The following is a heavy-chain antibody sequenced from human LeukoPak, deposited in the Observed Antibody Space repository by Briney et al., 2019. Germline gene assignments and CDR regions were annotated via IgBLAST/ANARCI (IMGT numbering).Heavy chain of an antibody. D-gene: IGHD3-3*01. V-gene: IGHV3-23*01. CDR2: ISGSGGST. CDR1: GFTFSSYA. J-gene: IGHJ4*02. Sequence: GGSLRLSCAASGFTFSSYAMSWVRQAPGKGLEWVSAISGSGGSTYYADSVKGRFAISRDNSKNTLYLQMNSLRAEDTAVYYCAKGPIFGVVPLDYWGQGTLVTVSS. CDR3: AKGPIFGVVPLDY.